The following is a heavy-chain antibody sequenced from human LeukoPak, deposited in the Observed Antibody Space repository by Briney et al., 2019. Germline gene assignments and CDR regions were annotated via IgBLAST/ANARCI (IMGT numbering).Heavy chain of an antibody. D-gene: IGHD4-17*01. V-gene: IGHV3-21*01. J-gene: IGHJ4*02. CDR2: ISSTSGYM. Sequence: PGGSLRLSCAAFGFTFSPYTMNWVRQAPGKGLEWVSSISSTSGYMYYADSVKGRFTISRDNAENSLYLQMNSLRAEDTAVYYCARPTSGDYGDYSFDYWGQGTLVTVSS. CDR1: GFTFSPYT. CDR3: ARPTSGDYGDYSFDY.